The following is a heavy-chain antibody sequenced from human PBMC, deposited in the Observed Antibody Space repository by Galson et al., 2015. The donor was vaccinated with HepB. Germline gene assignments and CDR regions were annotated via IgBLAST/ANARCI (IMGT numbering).Heavy chain of an antibody. CDR2: ISGSGGST. V-gene: IGHV3-23*01. CDR3: VKAFNLGYCSSTSCSLFDY. D-gene: IGHD2-2*01. Sequence: SLRLSCAASEFTFSSYAMSWVRQAPGKGLEWVSAISGSGGSTYYADSVKGRFTISRDNSKNTLYLQMTSLKPEDTAVYYCVKAFNLGYCSSTSCSLFDYWGQGTLVTVSS. J-gene: IGHJ4*02. CDR1: EFTFSSYA.